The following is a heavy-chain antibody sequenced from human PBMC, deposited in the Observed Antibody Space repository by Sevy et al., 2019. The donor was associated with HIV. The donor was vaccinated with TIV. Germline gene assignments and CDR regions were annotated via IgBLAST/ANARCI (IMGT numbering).Heavy chain of an antibody. V-gene: IGHV3-7*01. J-gene: IGHJ6*02. CDR3: ARGGIQLWADYYGMDV. Sequence: GGSLRLSCAASGFTFSSYWMSWVHQAPGKGLEWVANIKQDGSEKYYVDSVKGRFTISRDNAKNSLYLQMNSLRAEDTAVYYCARGGIQLWADYYGMDVWGQGTTVTVSS. CDR1: GFTFSSYW. D-gene: IGHD5-18*01. CDR2: IKQDGSEK.